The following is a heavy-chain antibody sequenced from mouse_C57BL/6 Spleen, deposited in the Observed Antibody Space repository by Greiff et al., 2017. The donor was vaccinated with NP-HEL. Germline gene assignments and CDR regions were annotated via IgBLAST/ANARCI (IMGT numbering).Heavy chain of an antibody. J-gene: IGHJ2*01. D-gene: IGHD1-1*01. CDR1: GFTFSSYG. CDR3: ARHGSTTVVAPYYFDY. Sequence: EVQGVESGGDLVKPGGSLKLSCAASGFTFSSYGMSWVRQTPDKRLEWVATISSGGSYTYYPDNVKGRFTISRDNAKNTLYLQMSSLKSEDTAMYYCARHGSTTVVAPYYFDYWGQGTTLTVSS. CDR2: ISSGGSYT. V-gene: IGHV5-6*01.